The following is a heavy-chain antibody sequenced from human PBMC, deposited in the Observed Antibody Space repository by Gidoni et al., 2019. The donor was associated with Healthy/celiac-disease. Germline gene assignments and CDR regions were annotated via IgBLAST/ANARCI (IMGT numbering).Heavy chain of an antibody. D-gene: IGHD4-4*01. J-gene: IGHJ4*02. Sequence: EVQLVESGGGLVKPGGSLRLSCAASGFTFSNAWMNWVRQAPGKGLEWVGRIKSKTDGGTTDYAAPVKGRFTISRDDSKNTLYLQMNSLKTEDTAVYYCTPYTYDYSTTTRRYYFDYWGQGTLVTVSS. CDR1: GFTFSNAW. CDR3: TPYTYDYSTTTRRYYFDY. CDR2: IKSKTDGGTT. V-gene: IGHV3-15*07.